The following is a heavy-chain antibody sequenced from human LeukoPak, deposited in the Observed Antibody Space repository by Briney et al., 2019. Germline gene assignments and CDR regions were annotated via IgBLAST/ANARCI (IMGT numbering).Heavy chain of an antibody. CDR1: GFTFSDSA. CDR2: ISASGGNS. D-gene: IGHD2-15*01. CDR3: ARDIELSR. J-gene: IGHJ4*02. Sequence: PGGSLRLSCAASGFTFSDSAMSWVRQASGRGLEWVSLISASGGNSYYTDSVKGRFTVSRDSSKNTLHLQMNSLRAEDTAVYYCARDIELSRWGQGTLVTVSS. V-gene: IGHV3-23*01.